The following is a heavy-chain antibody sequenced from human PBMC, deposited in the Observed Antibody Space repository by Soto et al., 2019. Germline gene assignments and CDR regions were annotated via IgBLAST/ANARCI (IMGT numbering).Heavy chain of an antibody. CDR2: IHYSGST. Sequence: LSLTCTVSGVSIGSYYWSWIRQPPGKGLEWIGYIHYSGSTKYNPSLKSRVTVSIDTSKSQFSLKLSSLTSEDTGVYFCAKVYYDRSGNPQGGFDYWGQGTPVTVSS. J-gene: IGHJ4*02. CDR3: AKVYYDRSGNPQGGFDY. D-gene: IGHD3-22*01. CDR1: GVSIGSYY. V-gene: IGHV4-59*01.